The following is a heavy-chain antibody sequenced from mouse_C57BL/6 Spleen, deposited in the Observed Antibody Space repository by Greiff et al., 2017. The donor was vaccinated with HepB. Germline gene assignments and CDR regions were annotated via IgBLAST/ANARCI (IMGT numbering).Heavy chain of an antibody. Sequence: EVKLVESGGGLVQPGGSLKLSCAASGFTFSDYGMAWVRQAPRKGPEWVAFISNLAYSIYYADTVTGRFTISRENAKNTLYLEMSSLRSEDTAMYYCARHRGYYGDAMDYWGQGTSVTVSS. CDR2: ISNLAYSI. CDR3: ARHRGYYGDAMDY. J-gene: IGHJ4*01. CDR1: GFTFSDYG. V-gene: IGHV5-15*01. D-gene: IGHD1-1*01.